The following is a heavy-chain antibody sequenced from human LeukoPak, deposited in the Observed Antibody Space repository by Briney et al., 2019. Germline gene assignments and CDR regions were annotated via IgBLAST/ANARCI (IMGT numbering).Heavy chain of an antibody. D-gene: IGHD2-2*01. CDR3: AKVASLCTSTSCVRGGFDY. Sequence: GGSLRLSCAVSRFTFSNYAMSWVRQAPGKGLEWVSALSGSGGNTYYADSVKGRFTISRDNSKNTLYLQMDSLRAEDTAKYYCAKVASLCTSTSCVRGGFDYWGQGTLVTVSS. V-gene: IGHV3-23*01. CDR2: LSGSGGNT. J-gene: IGHJ4*02. CDR1: RFTFSNYA.